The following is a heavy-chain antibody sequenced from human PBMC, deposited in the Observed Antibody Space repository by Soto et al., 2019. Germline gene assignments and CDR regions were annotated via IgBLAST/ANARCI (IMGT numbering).Heavy chain of an antibody. V-gene: IGHV4-39*01. CDR3: ARHFYYGSGSYQTYYYYYGMDV. CDR2: IYYSGST. D-gene: IGHD3-10*01. CDR1: GGSISSSSYY. Sequence: SETLSLTCTVSGGSISSSSYYWGWIRQPPGKGLEWIGSIYYSGSTYYNPSLKSRVTISVDTPKNQFSLKLSSVTAADTAVYYCARHFYYGSGSYQTYYYYYGMDVWGQGTTVTVSS. J-gene: IGHJ6*02.